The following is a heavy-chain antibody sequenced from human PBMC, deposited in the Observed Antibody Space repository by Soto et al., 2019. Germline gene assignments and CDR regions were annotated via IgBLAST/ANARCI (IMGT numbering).Heavy chain of an antibody. V-gene: IGHV1-69*13. Sequence: SVKVSCKASGGTFSSYAISWVRQAPGQGLEWMGGIIPIFGTANYAQKFQGRVTITADESTSTAYMELSSLRSEDTAVYYCARPSYYYDSSGAPFQHWGQGTLVTVSS. CDR1: GGTFSSYA. D-gene: IGHD3-22*01. CDR3: ARPSYYYDSSGAPFQH. J-gene: IGHJ1*01. CDR2: IIPIFGTA.